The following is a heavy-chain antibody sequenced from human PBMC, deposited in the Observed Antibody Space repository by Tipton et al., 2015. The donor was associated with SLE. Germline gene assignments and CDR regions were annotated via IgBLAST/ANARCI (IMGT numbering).Heavy chain of an antibody. Sequence: TLSLTCTVSGYSISSGSYWGWIRQPPGKGLEWIGSMYHSGYTYYNPSLRSRVTMSVDTSQNQFSLSLKSVTAADTAVYYCAREGYCGGACYSPYYYYYGMDVWGQGTTVTVSS. J-gene: IGHJ6*02. D-gene: IGHD2-21*01. CDR3: AREGYCGGACYSPYYYYYGMDV. CDR1: GYSISSGSY. V-gene: IGHV4-38-2*02. CDR2: MYHSGYT.